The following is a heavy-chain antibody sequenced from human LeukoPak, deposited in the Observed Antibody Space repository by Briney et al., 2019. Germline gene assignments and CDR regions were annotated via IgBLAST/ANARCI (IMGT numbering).Heavy chain of an antibody. CDR1: GFAFSDRY. J-gene: IGHJ4*02. D-gene: IGHD2-15*01. Sequence: PGGSLRLSCVASGFAFSDRYMDWVRQAPGKGLGWIGRIRDKANSYTAEYAASVKGRFTISRDDSENSLYLQMSSLKTEDTAVYYCATSSLRPYSFDSWGQGTLVTVSP. CDR2: IRDKANSYTA. CDR3: ATSSLRPYSFDS. V-gene: IGHV3-72*01.